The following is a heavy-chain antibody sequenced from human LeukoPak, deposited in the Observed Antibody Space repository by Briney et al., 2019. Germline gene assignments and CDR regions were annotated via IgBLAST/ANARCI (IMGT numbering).Heavy chain of an antibody. CDR3: ARAGLISPAAAGAIGY. Sequence: PSETLSLTCTVSGGSISTSNYYWGWIRQPPGKGLEWIGNIFYSGSTYYSPSLKSRVTISVDTSKNQFSLKLSSVTAADTAVYYCARAGLISPAAAGAIGYWGQGTLVTVSS. D-gene: IGHD6-13*01. V-gene: IGHV4-39*01. J-gene: IGHJ4*02. CDR1: GGSISTSNYY. CDR2: IFYSGST.